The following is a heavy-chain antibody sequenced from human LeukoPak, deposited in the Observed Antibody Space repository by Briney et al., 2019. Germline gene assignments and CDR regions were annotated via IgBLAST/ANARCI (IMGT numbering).Heavy chain of an antibody. CDR2: INAGNGNT. J-gene: IGHJ4*02. CDR1: GYTFTTYA. V-gene: IGHV1-3*01. CDR3: ARGSCSGGSCYCDY. D-gene: IGHD2-15*01. Sequence: ASVKVSCMASGYTFTTYAMHWVRQAPGQRREWMGWINAGNGNTKYSQKFQGRVTITRDTSASTAYMELSSLRSEDTAVYYCARGSCSGGSCYCDYWGQGTLVTVSS.